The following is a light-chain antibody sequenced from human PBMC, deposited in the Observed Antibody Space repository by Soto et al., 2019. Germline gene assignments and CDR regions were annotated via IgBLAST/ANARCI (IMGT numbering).Light chain of an antibody. V-gene: IGKV3-11*01. CDR2: DTS. J-gene: IGKJ5*01. Sequence: IVLTQSPGTLSLSPWERATLSCRASQSVSNFLAWYQQKPGQAPRLLIYDTSNRATGIPARFSGSGSGTDFTLTINNLDPEDFAVYYCQQRSNWPITFGQGTRLEIK. CDR1: QSVSNF. CDR3: QQRSNWPIT.